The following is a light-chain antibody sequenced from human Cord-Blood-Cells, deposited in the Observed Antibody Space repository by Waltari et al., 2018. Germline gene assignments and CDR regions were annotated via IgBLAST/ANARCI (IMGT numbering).Light chain of an antibody. CDR2: RNN. V-gene: IGLV1-47*01. J-gene: IGLJ2*01. CDR1: SSNIGSNY. CDR3: AAWDDSLSGPV. Sequence: QSVLTQPPAASGTHGQRVTIPCSGSSSNIGSNYLYWYQQLPGTAPKLLIYRNNQRPSGVPDRFSGSKSGTSASLAISGLRSEDEADYYCAAWDDSLSGPVFGGGTKLTVL.